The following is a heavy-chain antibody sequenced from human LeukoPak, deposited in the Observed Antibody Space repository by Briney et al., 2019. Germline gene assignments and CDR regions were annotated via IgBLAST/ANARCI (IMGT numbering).Heavy chain of an antibody. D-gene: IGHD5-18*01. CDR1: GGSISGYF. Sequence: SETLSLTCTVSGGSISGYFWSWIRQPPGKGLEWIGYISYNGSTNYNPSLKSRVTISVDTSKNQFSLKLSSVTAADTAVYYCARHLVDTAMVNDAFDIWGQGTMVTVSS. CDR3: ARHLVDTAMVNDAFDI. J-gene: IGHJ3*02. V-gene: IGHV4-59*08. CDR2: ISYNGST.